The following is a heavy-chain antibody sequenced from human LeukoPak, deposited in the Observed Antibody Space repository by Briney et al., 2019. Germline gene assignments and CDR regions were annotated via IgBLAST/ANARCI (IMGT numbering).Heavy chain of an antibody. CDR3: ARDLRGTRVVWYFDL. Sequence: GGSLRLSCAASGFTVSSNYMSWVRQAPGKGLEWVSVIYSGGSTYYADSVKGRFTISRDNSKNTPYLQMNSLRAEDTAVYYCARDLRGTRVVWYFDLWGRGTLVTVSS. CDR2: IYSGGST. D-gene: IGHD3-22*01. J-gene: IGHJ2*01. V-gene: IGHV3-66*01. CDR1: GFTVSSNY.